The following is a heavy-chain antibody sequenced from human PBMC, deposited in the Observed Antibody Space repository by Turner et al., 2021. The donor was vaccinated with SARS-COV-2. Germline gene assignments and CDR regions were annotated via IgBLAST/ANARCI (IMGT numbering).Heavy chain of an antibody. CDR3: ARGDDFWSGYSNYGMDV. V-gene: IGHV1-46*01. J-gene: IGHJ6*02. D-gene: IGHD3-3*01. Sequence: QVQLVQSGAEVKKPGASVKVSCKASGYTFTSYYMHWVRQAPGQGLEWMGIINPSGGSTSYAQKFQGRVTMTRDTSTSTVYMELSSLRSEDTAVYYCARGDDFWSGYSNYGMDVWGQGTTVTVSS. CDR1: GYTFTSYY. CDR2: INPSGGST.